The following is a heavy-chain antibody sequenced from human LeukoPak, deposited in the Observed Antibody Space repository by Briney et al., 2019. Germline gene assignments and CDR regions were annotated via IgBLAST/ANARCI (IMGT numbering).Heavy chain of an antibody. V-gene: IGHV4-39*01. CDR1: GGSISSSSYY. Sequence: QASETLSLTCTVSGGSISSSSYYWGWIRQPPGKGLEWIGSIYYSGSTYYNPSLKSRVTISVDTSKNQFSLKLSSVTAADTAVYYCARGAGDYWGQGTLVTVSS. J-gene: IGHJ4*02. CDR3: ARGAGDY. D-gene: IGHD3-10*01. CDR2: IYYSGST.